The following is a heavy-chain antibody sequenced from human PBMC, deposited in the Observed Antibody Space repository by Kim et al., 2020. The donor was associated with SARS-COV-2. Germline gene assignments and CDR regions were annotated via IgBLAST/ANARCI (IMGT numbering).Heavy chain of an antibody. V-gene: IGHV3-30*04. CDR2: ISQDGSSE. CDR3: AGTLTIFNYFHY. CDR1: GFTLSSYA. Sequence: GGSLRLSCAASGFTLSSYAMHWLRRAPGKGLEWVALISQDGSSEYYADSVKGRFTISRDNSKSTLYLQMNSLRAEDTAVYYCAGTLTIFNYFHYWGQGTLVTVSS. J-gene: IGHJ4*02. D-gene: IGHD4-17*01.